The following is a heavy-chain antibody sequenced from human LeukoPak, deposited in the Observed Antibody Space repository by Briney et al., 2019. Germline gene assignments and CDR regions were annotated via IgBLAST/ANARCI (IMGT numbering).Heavy chain of an antibody. D-gene: IGHD5-18*01. CDR3: ARDRIQLWLSYGAFDI. Sequence: GGSLRLSCAASGFTFSSYWMSWVRQAPGKGLEWVANIKQDGSEKYYVDSVKGRFTISRDNAKNSLYLQMNSLRAEDTAVYYCARDRIQLWLSYGAFDIWGQGTMVTVSS. CDR1: GFTFSSYW. J-gene: IGHJ3*02. CDR2: IKQDGSEK. V-gene: IGHV3-7*01.